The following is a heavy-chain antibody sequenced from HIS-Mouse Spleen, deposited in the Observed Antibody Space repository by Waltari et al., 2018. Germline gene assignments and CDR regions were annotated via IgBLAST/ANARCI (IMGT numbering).Heavy chain of an antibody. CDR3: AKDKHHAFDY. J-gene: IGHJ4*02. CDR2: ISYDGLNK. V-gene: IGHV3-30*18. Sequence: QVQLVESGGGVVQPGRSLRLSCAASGFTFSSYGMHWGRQAPGKGLEWVAFISYDGLNKYYADSVKGRFTISRDNSKNTLYLQMNSLRAEDTAVYYCAKDKHHAFDYWGQGTLVTVSS. CDR1: GFTFSSYG.